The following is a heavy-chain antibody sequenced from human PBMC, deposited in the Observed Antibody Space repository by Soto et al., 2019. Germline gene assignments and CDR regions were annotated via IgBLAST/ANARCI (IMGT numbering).Heavy chain of an antibody. CDR1: GFTFSSYA. V-gene: IGHV3-23*01. J-gene: IGHJ4*02. Sequence: EVQLLESGGGLVQPGGSLRLSCAASGFTFSSYAMSWVCQAPGKGLEWVSAISGSGGNTYYADSVKGRFTISRDNSKNTLYLQMNSLRAEDTAVYYCAKGVEVPAAPFDYWGQGTLVTVSS. CDR3: AKGVEVPAAPFDY. D-gene: IGHD2-2*01. CDR2: ISGSGGNT.